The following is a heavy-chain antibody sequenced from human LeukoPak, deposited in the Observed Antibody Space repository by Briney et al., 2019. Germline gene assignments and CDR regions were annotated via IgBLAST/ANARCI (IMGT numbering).Heavy chain of an antibody. CDR3: ARDTSSGYPSYYYYYMDV. CDR1: GFIFDDYG. CDR2: INWNGGST. J-gene: IGHJ6*03. D-gene: IGHD3-22*01. V-gene: IGHV3-20*04. Sequence: PGGSLRLSCAASGFIFDDYGMSWVRQAPGKGLEWVSGINWNGGSTGYADSVKGRFTISRDNAKNSLYLQMNSLRAEDTALYYCARDTSSGYPSYYYYYMDVWGKGTTVTVSS.